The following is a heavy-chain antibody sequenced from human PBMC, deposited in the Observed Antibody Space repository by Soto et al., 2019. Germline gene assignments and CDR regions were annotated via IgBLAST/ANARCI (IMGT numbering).Heavy chain of an antibody. Sequence: GGSLRLSCAASGFTFSSYAMSWVRQAPGKGLEWVSAISGSGGSTYYADSVKGRFTISRDNSKNTLYLQMNSLRAEDTAVYYCAKGLREYYYYGMDVWGQGTTVTVSS. CDR3: AKGLREYYYYGMDV. D-gene: IGHD3-10*01. V-gene: IGHV3-23*01. CDR1: GFTFSSYA. J-gene: IGHJ6*02. CDR2: ISGSGGST.